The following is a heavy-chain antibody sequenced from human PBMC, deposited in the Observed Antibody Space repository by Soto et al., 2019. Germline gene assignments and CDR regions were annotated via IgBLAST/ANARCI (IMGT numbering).Heavy chain of an antibody. V-gene: IGHV3-53*01. Sequence: EVQLVESGGGLIQPGGSLRLSCAASGFSVSSNYMSWVRQAPGKGLEWVSVIYSGGNTHYADSVKGRFTISRDNYKNTLYLQMNSLGAEDTAVYYCARDSTWIPYYHYGMDVWGQGTTVTVSS. D-gene: IGHD5-18*01. CDR2: IYSGGNT. CDR1: GFSVSSNY. CDR3: ARDSTWIPYYHYGMDV. J-gene: IGHJ6*02.